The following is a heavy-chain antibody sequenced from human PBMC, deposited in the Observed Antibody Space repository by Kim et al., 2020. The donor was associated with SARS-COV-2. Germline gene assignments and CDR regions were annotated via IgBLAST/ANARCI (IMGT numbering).Heavy chain of an antibody. D-gene: IGHD4-17*01. V-gene: IGHV1-69*02. J-gene: IGHJ4*02. Sequence: YAQKFQGRVTITADKSTSTAYMELSSLRSEDTAVYYCASSTTVTMTPWDYWGQGTLVTVSS. CDR3: ASSTTVTMTPWDY.